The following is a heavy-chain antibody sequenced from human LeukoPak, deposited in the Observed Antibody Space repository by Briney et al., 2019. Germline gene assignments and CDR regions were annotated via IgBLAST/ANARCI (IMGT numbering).Heavy chain of an antibody. CDR2: INPSGGST. V-gene: IGHV1-46*01. Sequence: ASVKVSCKASGYTVTDCYMHWVRQAPGQGLEWMGIINPSGGSTNYAQKFQGRVTMTRDTSTSTVYMELSSLRSEDTAVYYCATAKFGGNSYFDYWGQGTLVTVSS. J-gene: IGHJ4*02. CDR1: GYTVTDCY. CDR3: ATAKFGGNSYFDY. D-gene: IGHD4-23*01.